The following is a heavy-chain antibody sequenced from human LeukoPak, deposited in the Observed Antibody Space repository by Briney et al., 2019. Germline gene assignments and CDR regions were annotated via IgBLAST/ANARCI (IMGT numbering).Heavy chain of an antibody. Sequence: GGSLRLSCTASGFTFSSYAMSWVRQAPGKGLEWVSVISAAASTSYADSAKGRFTISRDNSQNTLYLQMNSLRAEDAAVYYCAKGTEYSSSWYKEALDYWGQGALVTVSS. D-gene: IGHD6-13*01. CDR3: AKGTEYSSSWYKEALDY. CDR2: ISAAAST. J-gene: IGHJ4*02. CDR1: GFTFSSYA. V-gene: IGHV3-23*01.